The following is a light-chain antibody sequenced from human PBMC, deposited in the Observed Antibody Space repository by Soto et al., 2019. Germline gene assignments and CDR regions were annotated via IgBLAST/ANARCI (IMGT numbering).Light chain of an antibody. CDR1: QSVGSNY. CDR2: GAS. J-gene: IGKJ1*01. CDR3: QQYDFSFMT. Sequence: EIVLTQSPGTLSLSPGERATLSCRASQSVGSNYLAWYQQKPGQAPRILIFGASGRATGIPDRFSGSGSGTDFTLTISRLEPEDFAVYYCQQYDFSFMTFGQGAKVEI. V-gene: IGKV3-20*01.